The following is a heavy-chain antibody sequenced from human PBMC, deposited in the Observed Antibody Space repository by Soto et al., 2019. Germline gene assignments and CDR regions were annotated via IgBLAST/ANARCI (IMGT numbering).Heavy chain of an antibody. CDR2: INAGNGNT. CDR1: GYNFINYA. J-gene: IGHJ4*02. V-gene: IGHV1-3*05. CDR3: ATTGLPRYTYGFDY. D-gene: IGHD5-18*01. Sequence: QVQLVQSGAEEKKPGASVKVSCKASGYNFINYAMHWVRQAPGQRLEWMGWINAGNGNTKYSQKFQGRVTFTRDTSASTAYMELSTLRSEDTAVYYCATTGLPRYTYGFDYWGQGTLVTVSS.